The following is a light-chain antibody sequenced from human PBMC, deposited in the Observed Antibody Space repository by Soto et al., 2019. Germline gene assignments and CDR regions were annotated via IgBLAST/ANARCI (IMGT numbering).Light chain of an antibody. CDR3: TSYPSSSTNYV. V-gene: IGLV2-14*01. Sequence: QPASVSGSPGQSITISCTGTSSDVGGYNYVSWYQQHPGKAPKLMIYDVSNRPSGVSNRFSGSKSGNTASLTISGLQAEDEADYYCTSYPSSSTNYVFGTGTKLTVL. J-gene: IGLJ1*01. CDR2: DVS. CDR1: SSDVGGYNY.